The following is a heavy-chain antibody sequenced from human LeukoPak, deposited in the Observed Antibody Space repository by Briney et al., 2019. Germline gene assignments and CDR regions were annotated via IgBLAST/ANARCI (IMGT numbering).Heavy chain of an antibody. Sequence: SETVSLTCAVSGRSIRRGCYSWSWIRQPRGKGLEWFGYIYHSGSPYYNPSLKSRVTISVDRSKNQFSLKLSSVTAADTAVYYCATGATYQPFAFDIWGQGTMVTVSS. J-gene: IGHJ3*02. CDR1: GRSIRRGCYS. CDR3: ATGATYQPFAFDI. D-gene: IGHD2-2*01. CDR2: IYHSGSP. V-gene: IGHV4-30-2*01.